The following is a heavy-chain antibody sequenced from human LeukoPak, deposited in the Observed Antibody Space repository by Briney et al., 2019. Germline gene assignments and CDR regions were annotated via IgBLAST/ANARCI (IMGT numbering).Heavy chain of an antibody. D-gene: IGHD3-10*01. CDR3: AREYYYGSGNYYNRIDY. J-gene: IGHJ4*02. CDR2: INPNSGGT. CDR1: GYTFTDYY. Sequence: ASVKVSCKASGYTFTDYYMHWVRQAPGQGLEWMGWINPNSGGTNYAQKFQGRVTMTRDTSISTAYMELSSLRSDGTAVYYCAREYYYGSGNYYNRIDYWGQGTLVTVSS. V-gene: IGHV1-2*02.